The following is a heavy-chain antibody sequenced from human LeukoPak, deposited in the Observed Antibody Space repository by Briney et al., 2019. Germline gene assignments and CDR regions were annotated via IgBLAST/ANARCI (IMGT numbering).Heavy chain of an antibody. J-gene: IGHJ1*01. V-gene: IGHV4-34*01. CDR1: GGSFSGYY. Sequence: PSGTLSLTCAVYGGSFSGYYWSWIRQPPGKGLEWIGEINHSGSTNYNPSLKSRVTISVDTSKNQFSLKLSSVTAADTAVYYCARGFRYCSSTSCSRLLMIAEYFQHWGQGTLVTVSS. D-gene: IGHD2-2*01. CDR3: ARGFRYCSSTSCSRLLMIAEYFQH. CDR2: INHSGST.